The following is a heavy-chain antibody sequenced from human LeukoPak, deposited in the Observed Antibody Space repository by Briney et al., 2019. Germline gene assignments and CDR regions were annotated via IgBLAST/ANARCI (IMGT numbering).Heavy chain of an antibody. CDR1: GGSISSYY. CDR2: ISSSGST. CDR3: ARAVAGTADFDF. V-gene: IGHV4-4*07. J-gene: IGHJ4*02. D-gene: IGHD6-19*01. Sequence: SETLSLTCTVSGGSISSYYWSWIRQPAGKALEWIGRISSSGSTHYNPSLKSRATMSVDTSKNQFSLRLSSVTAADTAIYYCARAVAGTADFDFWGQGTLVTVSS.